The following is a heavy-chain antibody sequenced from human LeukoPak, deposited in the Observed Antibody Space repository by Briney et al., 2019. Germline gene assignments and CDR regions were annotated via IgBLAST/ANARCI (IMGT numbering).Heavy chain of an antibody. J-gene: IGHJ3*02. D-gene: IGHD2-21*01. V-gene: IGHV3-7*01. Sequence: QTGGALRLSCAASGFTFSSYWMSWVRQAPGKGLEGVANIKQDGSEKYYVDSVKGRFTISRDNAKNSLYLQMDSLRAEDTAVYYCARERADPGDDAFDIWGQGTMVTVSS. CDR2: IKQDGSEK. CDR3: ARERADPGDDAFDI. CDR1: GFTFSSYW.